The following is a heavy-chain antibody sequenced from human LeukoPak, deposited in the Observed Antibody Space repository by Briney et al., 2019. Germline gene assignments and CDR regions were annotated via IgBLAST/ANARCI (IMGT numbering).Heavy chain of an antibody. Sequence: GASVKVSCRASGYTFTSYYMHWVRQAPGQGLEWMGIINPSGGSTSYAQKFQGRVTMTRDTSTSTVYMELNSLRSEDTAVYYCAREGDIVVVPAAKWGDYNWFDPWGQGTLVTVSS. CDR2: INPSGGST. D-gene: IGHD2-2*01. CDR3: AREGDIVVVPAAKWGDYNWFDP. V-gene: IGHV1-46*01. J-gene: IGHJ5*02. CDR1: GYTFTSYY.